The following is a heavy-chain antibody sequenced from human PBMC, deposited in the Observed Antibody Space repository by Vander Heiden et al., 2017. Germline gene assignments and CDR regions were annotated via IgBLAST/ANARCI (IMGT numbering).Heavy chain of an antibody. Sequence: QVQLVESGGGVVQPGRSRRLSCADSGFNFSSQGMHWVRQAPGKGLEWVAVISYDGSTKYYADSVKGRFTISRDNSKNTLYLQMNSLRAEDTAVNYCAKDPYSGSYYYYYYGMDVWGQGTTVTVSS. V-gene: IGHV3-30*18. CDR1: GFNFSSQG. J-gene: IGHJ6*02. CDR2: ISYDGSTK. D-gene: IGHD1-26*01. CDR3: AKDPYSGSYYYYYYGMDV.